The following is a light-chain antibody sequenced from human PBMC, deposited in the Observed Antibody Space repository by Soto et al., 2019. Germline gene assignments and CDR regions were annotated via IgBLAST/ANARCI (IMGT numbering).Light chain of an antibody. V-gene: IGLV1-44*01. CDR3: ATWHDSFYV. CDR2: TNN. CDR1: TSAIGNNA. Sequence: QSVLTQPPSASGSPGQRGIVSCSGSTSAIGNNAVNWCQHLPGTAPKLLTYTNNQRPSGVPDRFSGSKSGTSASLAISGLQSEDEADYYCATWHDSFYVFGTGTKLTVL. J-gene: IGLJ1*01.